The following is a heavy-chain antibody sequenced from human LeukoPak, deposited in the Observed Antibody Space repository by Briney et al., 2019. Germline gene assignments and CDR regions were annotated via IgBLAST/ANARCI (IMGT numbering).Heavy chain of an antibody. V-gene: IGHV3-23*01. CDR2: ISSSGGST. D-gene: IGHD6-19*01. CDR3: AKDTSSGWYVGWFDP. Sequence: GGSLRLSCAASGFTFSSYAMSWVRQAPGKGLEWVSAISSSGGSTYYADSVKGRFTISRDNSKNTLYLQMNRLRAEDTAVYYCAKDTSSGWYVGWFDPWGQGTLVTVSS. J-gene: IGHJ5*02. CDR1: GFTFSSYA.